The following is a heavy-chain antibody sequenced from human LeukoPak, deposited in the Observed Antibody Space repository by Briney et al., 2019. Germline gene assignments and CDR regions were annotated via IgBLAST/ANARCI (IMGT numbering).Heavy chain of an antibody. CDR3: ARGKQQWLVTFDY. V-gene: IGHV3-21*01. D-gene: IGHD6-19*01. CDR1: GFTFSSYS. J-gene: IGHJ4*02. CDR2: ISSSSSYI. Sequence: NPGGSLRLSCAASGFTFSSYSMNWVRQAPGKGLEWVSSISSSSSYIYYADSVKGRFTISRDNAKNSLYLQMNSLRAEDTAVYYCARGKQQWLVTFDYWGQGTLVTVSS.